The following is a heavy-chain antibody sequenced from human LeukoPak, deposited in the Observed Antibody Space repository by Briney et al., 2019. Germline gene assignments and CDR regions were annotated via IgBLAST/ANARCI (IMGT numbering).Heavy chain of an antibody. CDR2: ISGSSSTI. Sequence: GGPLSFSCAASSFTFSYYRMKWLRQAPGKGLVWVSYISGSSSTIYYADSGKGRFTISRDNAKNSMYLQMNSLRAEDTAVYYCARSSRELGGYAPWELMPPFDYWGQGTLVTVSS. CDR1: SFTFSYYR. D-gene: IGHD1-7*01. J-gene: IGHJ4*02. V-gene: IGHV3-48*01. CDR3: ARSSRELGGYAPWELMPPFDY.